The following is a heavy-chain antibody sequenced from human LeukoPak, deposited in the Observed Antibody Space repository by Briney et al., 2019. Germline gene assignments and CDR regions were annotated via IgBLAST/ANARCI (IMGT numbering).Heavy chain of an antibody. CDR3: ARGTSRDGYNYNLD. V-gene: IGHV4-38-2*02. CDR2: IYHSGST. CDR1: AYSISSDYY. D-gene: IGHD5-24*01. Sequence: KPSETLSLTCPVSAYSISSDYYWGWIRQPPGKGLEWIGSIYHSGSTYYNPSLKSRVTISVDTSKNQFSLKLSSVTAADTAVYYCARGTSRDGYNYNLDWGQGTLVTVSS. J-gene: IGHJ4*02.